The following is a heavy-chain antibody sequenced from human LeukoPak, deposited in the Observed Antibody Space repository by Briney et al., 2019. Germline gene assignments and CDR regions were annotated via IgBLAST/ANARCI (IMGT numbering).Heavy chain of an antibody. J-gene: IGHJ4*02. CDR1: GGSISSSNW. V-gene: IGHV4-4*02. CDR3: ARGGLIAAAVIDY. CDR2: IYHSGST. D-gene: IGHD6-13*01. Sequence: SETLSLTCAVSGGSISSSNWWSWVRQPPGKGLEWIGEIYHSGSTNYNPSLKSRVTISVDTSKNQFSLKLSSVTAADTAVYYCARGGLIAAAVIDYWGQGTLVTVSS.